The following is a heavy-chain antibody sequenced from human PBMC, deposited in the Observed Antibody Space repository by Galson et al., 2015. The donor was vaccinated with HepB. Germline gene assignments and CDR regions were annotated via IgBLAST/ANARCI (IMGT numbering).Heavy chain of an antibody. CDR2: ISGSGGST. V-gene: IGHV3-23*01. D-gene: IGHD1-14*01. CDR1: GFTFSSYA. Sequence: SLRLSCAASGFTFSSYAMSWVRQAPGKGLEWVSAISGSGGSTYYADSVKGRFTISRDNSKNTLYLQMNSLRAEDTAVYYCAKDPFLHRPYYYYYGMDVWGQGTTVTVSS. CDR3: AKDPFLHRPYYYYYGMDV. J-gene: IGHJ6*02.